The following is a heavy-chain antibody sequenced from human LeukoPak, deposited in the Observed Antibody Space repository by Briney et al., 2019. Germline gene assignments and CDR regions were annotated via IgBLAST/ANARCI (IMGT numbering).Heavy chain of an antibody. CDR2: IKHDESEK. V-gene: IGHV3-7*01. CDR3: TRRLDD. CDR1: GGSISSSKW. J-gene: IGHJ4*02. Sequence: SSETLSLTCAVSGGSISSSKWWSWVRQAPGKGLEWVANIKHDESEKNYLDSVKGQFTISRDNAQNSLYLQMNGLRVEDTAVYYCTRRLDDWGQGTLVTVSS. D-gene: IGHD3-16*01.